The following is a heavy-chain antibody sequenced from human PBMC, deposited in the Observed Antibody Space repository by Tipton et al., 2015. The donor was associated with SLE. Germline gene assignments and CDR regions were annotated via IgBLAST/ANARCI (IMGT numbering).Heavy chain of an antibody. Sequence: TLSLTCTVSGGSINIYYWSLIRQPAGKGLEWIGRISTTGSTNFNPSLKSRVTMSVDTPKNQFSLKVPSVTAADTAVYYCARYTSSYGSGKPIDYWGQGTLVTVSS. CDR1: GGSINIYY. CDR2: ISTTGST. CDR3: ARYTSSYGSGKPIDY. J-gene: IGHJ4*02. V-gene: IGHV4-4*07. D-gene: IGHD3-10*01.